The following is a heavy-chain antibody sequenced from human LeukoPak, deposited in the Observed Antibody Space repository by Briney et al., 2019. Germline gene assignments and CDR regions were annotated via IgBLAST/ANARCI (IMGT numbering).Heavy chain of an antibody. CDR3: AREGGPYRPLDY. CDR2: VNLQGST. CDR1: GGSITSTNY. Sequence: PSETLSLTCGVSGGSITSTNYWTWVRQPPGKGLEWIGEVNLQGSTYYNPSLMGRVAISVDVSENHISLQLTSVTAADTAVYCAREGGPYRPLDYSGQGTLVTVSS. V-gene: IGHV4-4*01. J-gene: IGHJ4*02.